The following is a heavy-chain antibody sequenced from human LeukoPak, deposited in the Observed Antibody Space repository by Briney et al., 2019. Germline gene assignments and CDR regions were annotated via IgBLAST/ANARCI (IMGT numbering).Heavy chain of an antibody. J-gene: IGHJ5*02. Sequence: ASVKVSCKASGYTFTSYGISWVRQAPGQGLEWMGWISAYNGNTNYAQKLQGRVTMTTDTSTSTAYMELRSLRSDDTAVYYCARDVGRPAVAATRGTGFDPWGQGTLVTVSS. CDR2: ISAYNGNT. CDR3: ARDVGRPAVAATRGTGFDP. V-gene: IGHV1-18*01. D-gene: IGHD2-15*01. CDR1: GYTFTSYG.